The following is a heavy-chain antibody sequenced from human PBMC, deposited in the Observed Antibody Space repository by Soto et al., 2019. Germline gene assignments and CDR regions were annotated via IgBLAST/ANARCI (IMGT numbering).Heavy chain of an antibody. J-gene: IGHJ4*02. CDR1: GFTFSSYA. CDR2: ISGSGGST. V-gene: IGHV3-23*01. D-gene: IGHD3-10*01. CDR3: AKIDASYYYGSDTVRTLLDY. Sequence: EVQLLESGGGLVQPGGSLRLSCAASGFTFSSYAMSWVRQAPGKGLEWVSAISGSGGSTYYADSVKGRFTISRDNSKNTLYLQMNSLRAEDTAVYYCAKIDASYYYGSDTVRTLLDYWGQGTLVTVSS.